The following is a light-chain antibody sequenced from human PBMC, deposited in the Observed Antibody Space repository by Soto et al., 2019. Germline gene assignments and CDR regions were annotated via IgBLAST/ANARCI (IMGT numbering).Light chain of an antibody. J-gene: IGLJ1*01. CDR1: SSNIGINF. CDR2: SNN. Sequence: QSVLSQPPSASGTPGQRVTISCSGSSSNIGINFVYWYQQLPGTAPKLLIYSNNQRPSGVPDRLTGSRSGTSASLAIRGLQSEDEAEYYCAVWDDSLSGYVFGTGTKVTVL. CDR3: AVWDDSLSGYV. V-gene: IGLV1-47*02.